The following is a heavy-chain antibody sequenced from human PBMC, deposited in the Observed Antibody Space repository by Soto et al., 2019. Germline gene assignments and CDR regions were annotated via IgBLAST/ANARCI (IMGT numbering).Heavy chain of an antibody. J-gene: IGHJ6*02. D-gene: IGHD6-13*01. Sequence: GASVKVSCKASGYTFTSYGISWVRQAPGQGLEWMGWISAYNGNTNYAQKLQGRVTMTTDTSTSTAYMELRSLRSDDTAVYYCARYIAAAHINYYYYYGMDVWGQGTTVTVSS. V-gene: IGHV1-18*01. CDR2: ISAYNGNT. CDR3: ARYIAAAHINYYYYYGMDV. CDR1: GYTFTSYG.